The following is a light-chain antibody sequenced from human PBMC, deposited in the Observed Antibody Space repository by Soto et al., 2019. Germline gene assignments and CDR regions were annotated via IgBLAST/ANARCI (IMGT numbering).Light chain of an antibody. J-gene: IGKJ5*01. CDR3: QQYENLPT. CDR1: QSISSW. V-gene: IGKV1-5*01. CDR2: DAS. Sequence: DIQMTQSPSTLSASVGDRVTITFRASQSISSWLAWYQQKPGKAPKLLIYDASSLEAGVPSRFRGSGSGTDFTFTISRLQPEDIATYYCQQYENLPTFGQGTRLQI.